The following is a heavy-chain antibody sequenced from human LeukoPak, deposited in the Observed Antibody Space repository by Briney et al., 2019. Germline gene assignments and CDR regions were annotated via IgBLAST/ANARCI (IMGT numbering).Heavy chain of an antibody. CDR2: IYPGNSRT. Sequence: GESLKISCKGSGYSFTNYWIGWVRQMPGKGLEWMGIIYPGNSRTKYRPSFQGQVTISADKSISTAYLQWSSLKASDTAMYYCARHGEQQLVGPASSYYYYYYMDVWGKGTTVTVSS. CDR3: ARHGEQQLVGPASSYYYYYYMDV. D-gene: IGHD6-13*01. J-gene: IGHJ6*03. CDR1: GYSFTNYW. V-gene: IGHV5-51*01.